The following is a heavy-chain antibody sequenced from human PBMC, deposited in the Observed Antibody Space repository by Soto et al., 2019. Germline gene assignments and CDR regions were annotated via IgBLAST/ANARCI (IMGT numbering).Heavy chain of an antibody. CDR2: INHSGST. V-gene: IGHV4-34*01. CDR1: GGSFRDYY. Sequence: SETLSLTCAVYGGSFRDYYWSWIRQPPGKGLEWIGEINHSGSTNYNPSLKSPVTISVDTSKNQFSLKLSSVTAADTAVYYCAKRITIFYYFDNWAHGNPVTVSS. CDR3: AKRITIFYYFDN. J-gene: IGHJ4*01. D-gene: IGHD3-3*01.